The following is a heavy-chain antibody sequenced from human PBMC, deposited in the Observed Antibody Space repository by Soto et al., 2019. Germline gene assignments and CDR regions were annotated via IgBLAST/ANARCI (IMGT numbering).Heavy chain of an antibody. Sequence: SVKVSCKASGGTFSSYAISWVRQAPGQGLEWMGGIMPIFSTANYAQKFQGRVTITADESTSTAYMELSSLRSEDTAVYYCARSGSWYSGGMDVWGQGTTVTVSS. CDR1: GGTFSSYA. V-gene: IGHV1-69*13. CDR3: ARSGSWYSGGMDV. CDR2: IMPIFSTA. J-gene: IGHJ6*02. D-gene: IGHD6-13*01.